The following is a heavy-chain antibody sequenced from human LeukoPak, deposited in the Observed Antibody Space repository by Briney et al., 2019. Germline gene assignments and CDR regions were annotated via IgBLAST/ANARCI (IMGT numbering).Heavy chain of an antibody. CDR2: ISGYNGNT. J-gene: IGHJ5*02. Sequence: ASVKVSCKASGYTFTSYVISWVRLAPGQGLEWMGWISGYNGNTKYAQKLQGRVTMTTDTSTSTAYMELRSLRPDDTAVYYCARPKPGIAVAGTSGYAFDTWGQGTLVTVSS. D-gene: IGHD6-19*01. V-gene: IGHV1-18*01. CDR1: GYTFTSYV. CDR3: ARPKPGIAVAGTSGYAFDT.